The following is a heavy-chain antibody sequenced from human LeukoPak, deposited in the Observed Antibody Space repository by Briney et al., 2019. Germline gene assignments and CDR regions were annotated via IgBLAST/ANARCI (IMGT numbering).Heavy chain of an antibody. D-gene: IGHD6-19*01. CDR2: ITDSGGST. Sequence: GGSLRLSCAASGFTFSSYDMSWVRQAPGKGLEWVSAITDSGGSTYYVDSVKGRFTISRDNSKNTLYLQMNSLRAEDTAVYYCAKEKSVAGTEFDYWGQGTLVTVSS. CDR3: AKEKSVAGTEFDY. CDR1: GFTFSSYD. J-gene: IGHJ4*02. V-gene: IGHV3-23*01.